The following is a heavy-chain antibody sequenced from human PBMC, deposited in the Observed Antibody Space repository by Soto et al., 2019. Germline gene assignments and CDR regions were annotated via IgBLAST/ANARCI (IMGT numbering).Heavy chain of an antibody. Sequence: WTWIRQPPGKGLEWIGEINHSGDTNYNPSLKTRVTMAVDTSKTQFSLNLSSVTAADTAVYFCVGRSTYYEPRFAFDIWGQGTLVTVSS. V-gene: IGHV4-34*01. D-gene: IGHD3-3*01. CDR3: VGRSTYYEPRFAFDI. J-gene: IGHJ3*02. CDR2: INHSGDT.